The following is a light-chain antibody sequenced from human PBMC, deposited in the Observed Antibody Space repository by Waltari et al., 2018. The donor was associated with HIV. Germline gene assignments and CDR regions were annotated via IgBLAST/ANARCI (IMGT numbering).Light chain of an antibody. CDR3: CSYTTSGTWV. Sequence: SCSGTASDLRAYNYVSWFQQHPDKAPQLLIFDVNKRPSGVSNRFSGSKSGSTASLTISGLQPDDEADYFCCSYTTSGTWVFGGGTRVTVL. J-gene: IGLJ3*02. CDR1: ASDLRAYNY. V-gene: IGLV2-14*03. CDR2: DVN.